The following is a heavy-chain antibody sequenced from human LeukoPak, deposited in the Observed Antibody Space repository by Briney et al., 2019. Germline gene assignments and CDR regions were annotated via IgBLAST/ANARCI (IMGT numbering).Heavy chain of an antibody. J-gene: IGHJ4*02. V-gene: IGHV3-53*01. CDR2: IYPGGTT. CDR3: AKEGLELYYFDY. Sequence: PGGSLRLSCVASGFTVSSSYMSWVRQAPGKGPEWVSLIYPGGTTYYADAVKGRFTISRDNSKNTLYLQMNSLRAEDTAVYYCAKEGLELYYFDYWGQGTLVTVSS. CDR1: GFTVSSSY. D-gene: IGHD1-7*01.